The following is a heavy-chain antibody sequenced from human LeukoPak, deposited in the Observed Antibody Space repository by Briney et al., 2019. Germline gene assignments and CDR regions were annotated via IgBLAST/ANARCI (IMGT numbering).Heavy chain of an antibody. J-gene: IGHJ4*02. D-gene: IGHD3-9*01. V-gene: IGHV3-21*01. CDR1: GFTFSIYS. CDR2: ISSSSSYI. CDR3: ARGRYFDWLLNFDY. Sequence: GGSLRLSCAASGFTFSIYSMNSGRRAPGRGLGCGSSISSSSSYIYYADSVKGRFTIYRDNAKNSLYLQMNSLRAEDTAVYYCARGRYFDWLLNFDYWGQGTLVTVSS.